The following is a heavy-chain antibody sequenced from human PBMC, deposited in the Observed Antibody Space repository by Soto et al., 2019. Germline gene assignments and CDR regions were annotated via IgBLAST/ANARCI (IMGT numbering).Heavy chain of an antibody. CDR3: ARRGNLDY. J-gene: IGHJ4*02. Sequence: CLRLSCAASGFRFGSYALSWVRQAPGNGLEWVSTISGSDGKTFYADSVKGRFSISKDTSQSTLYLQMNSLRADDTAMYYCARRGNLDYWGKGTQV. D-gene: IGHD2-15*01. CDR1: GFRFGSYA. CDR2: ISGSDGKT. V-gene: IGHV3-23*01.